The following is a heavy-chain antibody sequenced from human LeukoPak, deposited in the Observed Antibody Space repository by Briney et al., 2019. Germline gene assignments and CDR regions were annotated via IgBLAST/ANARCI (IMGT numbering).Heavy chain of an antibody. CDR1: GGSFNFYF. D-gene: IGHD3-10*01. J-gene: IGHJ4*02. V-gene: IGHV4-34*01. CDR2: IDNRGST. CDR3: ARDSHSGFE. Sequence: SETLSLTCGVSGGSFNFYFWHWIRQAPGKGLEWIGEIDNRGSTQLNPSLRSRVTISIDTSKNHFSLKLTSVTAADTAVYFCARDSHSGFEWGQGALVTVSS.